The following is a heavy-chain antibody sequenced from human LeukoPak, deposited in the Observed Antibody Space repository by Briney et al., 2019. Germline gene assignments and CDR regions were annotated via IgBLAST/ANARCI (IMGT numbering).Heavy chain of an antibody. J-gene: IGHJ4*02. CDR3: ARGGGAYCGDDCRRTFDY. Sequence: GGSLRLSCVASGFTVSTNYMSWVRQAPGKGLEWVSVFYSGGNTYYADSVKGRFTISRDTSKNTLYLQMDSLRAEDTAMYYCARGGGAYCGDDCRRTFDYWGQGTLVTVSS. CDR1: GFTVSTNY. D-gene: IGHD2-21*02. CDR2: FYSGGNT. V-gene: IGHV3-53*01.